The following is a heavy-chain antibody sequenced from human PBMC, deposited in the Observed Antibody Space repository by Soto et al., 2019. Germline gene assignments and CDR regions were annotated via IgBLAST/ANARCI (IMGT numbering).Heavy chain of an antibody. CDR3: ARGNYDFWSGNYYYYGMDV. CDR1: GGSISSGGYY. Sequence: QVQLQESGPGLVKPSQTLSLTCTVSGGSISSGGYYWSWIRQHPGKGLEWIGYIYYSGSTYYNPSLKSRVTISVDTSKNQFSLKLSSVTPADTAVYYCARGNYDFWSGNYYYYGMDVWGQGTTVTVSS. D-gene: IGHD3-3*01. J-gene: IGHJ6*02. CDR2: IYYSGST. V-gene: IGHV4-31*03.